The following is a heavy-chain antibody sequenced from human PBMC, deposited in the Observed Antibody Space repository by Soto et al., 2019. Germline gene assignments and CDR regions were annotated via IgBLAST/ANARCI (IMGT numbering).Heavy chain of an antibody. Sequence: SQTLSLTCAISGDSVSSNTASWNWIRQSPSRGLEWLGRTYFRSKWYNDYAVSVKSRIIINPDTSNNQFSLQLNSVTPEDTAVYFCAKGDNLGPKTGYAFDPWGQGIMITVSS. V-gene: IGHV6-1*01. D-gene: IGHD5-12*01. CDR3: AKGDNLGPKTGYAFDP. CDR1: GDSVSSNTAS. CDR2: TYFRSKWYN. J-gene: IGHJ5*02.